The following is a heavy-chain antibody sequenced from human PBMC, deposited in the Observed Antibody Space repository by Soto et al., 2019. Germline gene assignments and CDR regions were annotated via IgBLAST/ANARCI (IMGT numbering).Heavy chain of an antibody. J-gene: IGHJ4*02. CDR3: ANGSGGGNSANNY. CDR2: ISGSDGTT. Sequence: EVQLLESGGGFVQPGGFLRLSCAASGFTFSNYAMSWVRQAPGKGLEWVSVISGSDGTTYYADSVKGRFTISRDNSKNTLYLQMNSLRVEHTAVYYCANGSGGGNSANNYWGQGTLVTVSS. V-gene: IGHV3-23*01. CDR1: GFTFSNYA. D-gene: IGHD2-21*02.